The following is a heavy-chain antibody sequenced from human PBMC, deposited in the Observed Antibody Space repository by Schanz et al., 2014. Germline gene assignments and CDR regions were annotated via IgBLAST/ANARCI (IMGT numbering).Heavy chain of an antibody. V-gene: IGHV3-74*01. D-gene: IGHD1-1*01. J-gene: IGHJ4*02. Sequence: EVQLVESGGGFVQPGGSLRLSCAASGFTFSVYWMHWVRQPPGKGLVSVSRISGDGTTTSYADSVKGRFTISRDNAKNALYLQMYSLRAEDTAVYYCARDGVAATTDFEYWGQGALVTVSS. CDR3: ARDGVAATTDFEY. CDR1: GFTFSVYW. CDR2: ISGDGTTT.